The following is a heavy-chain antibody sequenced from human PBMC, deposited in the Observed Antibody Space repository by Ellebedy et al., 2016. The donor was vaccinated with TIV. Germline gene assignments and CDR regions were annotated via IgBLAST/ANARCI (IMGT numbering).Heavy chain of an antibody. D-gene: IGHD6-19*01. CDR2: IYSGGST. J-gene: IGHJ6*02. CDR1: GFTVSSNY. CDR3: ARAYVPVSGVSFNRADGMDV. V-gene: IGHV3-66*01. Sequence: GESLKISCAASGFTVSSNYMTWVCQAPGKGLEWVSVIYSGGSTYYADSVKGRFSISRDNSKNTLYLQMSSLRAEDTAVYYCARAYVPVSGVSFNRADGMDVWGQGTTVTVSS.